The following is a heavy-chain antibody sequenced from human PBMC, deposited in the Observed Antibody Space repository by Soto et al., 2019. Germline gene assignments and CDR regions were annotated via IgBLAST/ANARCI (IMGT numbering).Heavy chain of an antibody. CDR2: IYRSGTT. D-gene: IGHD1-1*01. CDR3: AREGGRTTTFYRAFDI. CDR1: GYSIISGYY. V-gene: IGHV4-38-2*02. Sequence: SETLSLTCAVTGYSIISGYYWGWIRQPPGKGLEWIGSIYRSGTTYLNPPLKSRVTISVDTSKIQFSLKLSAVTAAYTAVCYCAREGGRTTTFYRAFDIWGQGTMVTVSS. J-gene: IGHJ3*02.